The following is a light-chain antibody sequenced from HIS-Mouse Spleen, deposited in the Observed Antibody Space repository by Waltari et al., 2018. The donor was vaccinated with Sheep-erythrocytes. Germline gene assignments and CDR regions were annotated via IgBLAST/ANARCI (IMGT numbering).Light chain of an antibody. CDR3: QQYNNWPPT. CDR1: HSFSSN. J-gene: IGKJ1*01. Sequence: EIVMTQTPATLYVLPGERATISCRASHSFSSNLAWYQQKPGQAPRLLIYGASTRATGIPARFSGSGSGTEFTLTISSLQSEDFAVYYCQQYNNWPPTFGQGTKVEIK. CDR2: GAS. V-gene: IGKV3-15*01.